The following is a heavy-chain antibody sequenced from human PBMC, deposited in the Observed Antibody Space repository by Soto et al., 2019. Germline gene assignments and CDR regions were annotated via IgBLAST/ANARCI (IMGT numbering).Heavy chain of an antibody. D-gene: IGHD3-10*01. CDR2: IFYSGST. J-gene: IGHJ4*02. V-gene: IGHV4-31*03. CDR1: GGSISSGGYY. CDR3: ATYGSGSYKPTTFDY. Sequence: QVQLQESGPGLVKPSQTLSLTCTVSGGSISSGGYYWSWIRQLPGEGLEWIGYIFYSGSTYYNPSLKSRVTISVDTSKNQFSLKLSSVTAADTAVYYCATYGSGSYKPTTFDYWGQGTLVTVSS.